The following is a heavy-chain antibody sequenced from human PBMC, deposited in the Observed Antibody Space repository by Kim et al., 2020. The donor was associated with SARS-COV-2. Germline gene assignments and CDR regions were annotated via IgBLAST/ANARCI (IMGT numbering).Heavy chain of an antibody. CDR3: ASMKGKYCSSTSCYRGGIDY. J-gene: IGHJ4*02. CDR1: GGSISSSSYY. D-gene: IGHD2-2*02. V-gene: IGHV4-39*01. CDR2: IYYSGST. Sequence: SETLSLTCTVSGGSISSSSYYWGWIRQPPGKGLEWIGSIYYSGSTYYNPSLKSRVTISVDTSKNQFSLKLSSVTAADTAVYYCASMKGKYCSSTSCYRGGIDYWGQGTLVTVSS.